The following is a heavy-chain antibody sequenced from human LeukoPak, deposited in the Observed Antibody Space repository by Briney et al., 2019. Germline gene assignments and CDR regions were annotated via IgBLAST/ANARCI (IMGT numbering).Heavy chain of an antibody. J-gene: IGHJ6*03. CDR3: ARGGYYDFWSGYRYYYMDV. CDR2: MSHSERT. CDR1: GGSISSSNYY. D-gene: IGHD3-3*01. Sequence: SETLSLTCIVSGGSISSSNYYWDWIRQPPGQGLEWIGSMSHSERTYYNPSLKSRVTISVDTSKNQFSLKLSSVTAADTAVYYCARGGYYDFWSGYRYYYMDVWGKGTTVTVSS. V-gene: IGHV4-39*07.